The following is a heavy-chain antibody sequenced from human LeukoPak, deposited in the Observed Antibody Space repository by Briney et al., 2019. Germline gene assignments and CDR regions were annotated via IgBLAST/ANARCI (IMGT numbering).Heavy chain of an antibody. D-gene: IGHD6-6*01. CDR2: ISSSGSTI. J-gene: IGHJ4*02. V-gene: IGHV3-48*04. CDR1: GIAFSRYG. Sequence: GGSLRLSCAASGIAFSRYGMHWVRQAPGKGLEWVSYISSSGSTIYYADSVKGRFTISRDNAKNSLYLQMNSLRAEDTAVYYCASQYSSSSGFDYWGQGTLVTVSS. CDR3: ASQYSSSSGFDY.